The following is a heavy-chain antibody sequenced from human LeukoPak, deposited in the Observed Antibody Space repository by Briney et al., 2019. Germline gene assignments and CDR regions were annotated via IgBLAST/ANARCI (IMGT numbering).Heavy chain of an antibody. CDR2: IYPGDSDT. CDR1: GYSFTNYW. CDR3: ARGYCTSNSCFNFDY. V-gene: IGHV5-51*01. D-gene: IGHD2-2*01. J-gene: IGHJ4*02. Sequence: GESLKISCKGSGYSFTNYWIAWVRQMPGKGLEWMGIIYPGDSDTRYSPSFQGQVTMSADKSLSTAFLQWSFLKASDTAMYYCARGYCTSNSCFNFDYWGQGTLVTVS.